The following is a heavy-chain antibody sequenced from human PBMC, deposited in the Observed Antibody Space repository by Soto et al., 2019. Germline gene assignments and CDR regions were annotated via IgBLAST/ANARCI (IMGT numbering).Heavy chain of an antibody. V-gene: IGHV4-59*08. J-gene: IGHJ6*02. CDR2: VHHSWGS. Sequence: QVQLQESGPGLVKPSETLSLSCTVSGGSISSYYWSWFRQSPGKRMEWIGYVHHSWGSSYNPSLQSRVAISLDTSKRQFSLKVTAVTATVTAVYYCARQGFGPLHGLVDVWGQGTTVTVSS. CDR1: GGSISSYY. D-gene: IGHD3-10*01. CDR3: ARQGFGPLHGLVDV.